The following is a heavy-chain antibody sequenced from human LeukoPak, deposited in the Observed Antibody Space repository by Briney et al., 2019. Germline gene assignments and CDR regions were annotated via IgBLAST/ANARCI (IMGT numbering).Heavy chain of an antibody. CDR3: AKDRYSYGFLEYYYGMDV. D-gene: IGHD5-18*01. CDR1: GFTFSNCG. Sequence: GGSLRLSCAASGFTFSNCGMHWVRQAPGKGLEWVAVIWYDGSYKYYADSVKGRFTISRDNSKNTLYLQMNSLRAEDTAVYYCAKDRYSYGFLEYYYGMDVWGQGTTVTVSS. V-gene: IGHV3-30*02. J-gene: IGHJ6*02. CDR2: IWYDGSYK.